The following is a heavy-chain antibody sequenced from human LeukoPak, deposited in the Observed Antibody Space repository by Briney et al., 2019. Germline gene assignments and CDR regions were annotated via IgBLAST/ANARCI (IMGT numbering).Heavy chain of an antibody. CDR3: ARVSGEVLLWFGELPNFDY. V-gene: IGHV1-2*02. Sequence: ASVKVSCKASGYTFTGYYMHWVRQAPGQGLEWMGWINPNSGGTNYAQKFQGRVTMTRDTSISTAYMELSRLRSDDTAVYYCARVSGEVLLWFGELPNFDYWGQGTLVTVSS. J-gene: IGHJ4*02. CDR2: INPNSGGT. D-gene: IGHD3-10*01. CDR1: GYTFTGYY.